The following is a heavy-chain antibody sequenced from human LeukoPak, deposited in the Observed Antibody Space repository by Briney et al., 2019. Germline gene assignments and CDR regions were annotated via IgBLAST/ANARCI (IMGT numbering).Heavy chain of an antibody. CDR1: GFTISSYG. D-gene: IGHD6-13*01. CDR2: ISYDGSNK. Sequence: GRSLRLSCAASGFTISSYGMHWVRQAPGKGLEWVAVISYDGSNKYYADSVKGRFTISRDNSKNTLYLQMNSLRAEDTAVYYCAKAGYSSSWYYYYYGMDVWGKGTTVTVSS. CDR3: AKAGYSSSWYYYYYGMDV. J-gene: IGHJ6*04. V-gene: IGHV3-30*18.